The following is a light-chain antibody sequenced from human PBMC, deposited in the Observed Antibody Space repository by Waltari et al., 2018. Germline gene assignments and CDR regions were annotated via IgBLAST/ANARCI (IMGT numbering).Light chain of an antibody. CDR3: GTWDSSLSAVV. V-gene: IGLV1-51*01. Sequence: QSVLTQPPSVSAAPGQQVTLSCSGSSSNIGNNYVSWYQQLPGTAPKLLIYDNNKRPSGIPDRFSGSKSGTSATLGITGLQTGDEADYYCGTWDSSLSAVVFGGGTKLTVL. CDR2: DNN. J-gene: IGLJ2*01. CDR1: SSNIGNNY.